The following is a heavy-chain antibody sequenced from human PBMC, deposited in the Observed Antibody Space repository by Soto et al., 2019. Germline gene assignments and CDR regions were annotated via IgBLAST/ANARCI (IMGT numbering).Heavy chain of an antibody. J-gene: IGHJ4*02. V-gene: IGHV3-30*18. CDR1: GFTFSNYG. D-gene: IGHD2-2*01. CDR3: AKAYAVPAAVAAFDY. Sequence: QVQLVESGGGVVQPGRSLRLSCAASGFTFSNYGLHWVRQAPGKGLEWVAVISYDGTNKYYADSVKGRFSISRDNSKNTLYLQMDSLRAEDTALYYCAKAYAVPAAVAAFDYWGQGTLVTASS. CDR2: ISYDGTNK.